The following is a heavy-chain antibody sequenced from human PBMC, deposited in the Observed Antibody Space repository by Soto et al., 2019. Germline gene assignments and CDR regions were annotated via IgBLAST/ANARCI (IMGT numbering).Heavy chain of an antibody. V-gene: IGHV4-30-2*01. CDR3: DRGSDYGDLTGWVYYYYGIEV. D-gene: IGHD4-17*01. CDR1: GGSISSGGYS. Sequence: SETLSLTCAVSGGSISSGGYSWSWIRQPPGKGLEWIGYIYHSGSTYYNPSLKGRVTISADRSKNQFSPKLSSVTAEDTAVYYSDRGSDYGDLTGWVYYYYGIEVRAQGTTVTVSS. J-gene: IGHJ6*02. CDR2: IYHSGST.